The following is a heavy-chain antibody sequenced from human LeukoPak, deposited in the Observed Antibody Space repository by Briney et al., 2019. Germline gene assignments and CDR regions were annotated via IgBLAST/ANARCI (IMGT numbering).Heavy chain of an antibody. J-gene: IGHJ4*02. Sequence: GRSLRLSCAASGFTFSSYAMHWVRQAPGKGLEWVAVISYDGSNKYYADSVKGRFTISRDNSKNTLYLQMNSLRAEDTAAYYCARDGQWLVQETFDYWGQGTLVTVSS. CDR3: ARDGQWLVQETFDY. D-gene: IGHD6-19*01. CDR2: ISYDGSNK. CDR1: GFTFSSYA. V-gene: IGHV3-30-3*01.